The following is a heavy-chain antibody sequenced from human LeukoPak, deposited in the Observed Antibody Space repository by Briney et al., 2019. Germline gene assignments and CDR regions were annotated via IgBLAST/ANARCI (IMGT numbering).Heavy chain of an antibody. J-gene: IGHJ4*02. V-gene: IGHV3-30*02. CDR2: IRYDGSNK. CDR3: ASPSGTYCGGDCYSFDY. Sequence: GGSLRLSCAASGSTFSSYGMHWVRQAPGKGLEWVAFIRYDGSNKYYADSVKGRFTISRDNSKNTLYLQMNSLRAEDTAVYYCASPSGTYCGGDCYSFDYWGQGTLVTVSS. CDR1: GSTFSSYG. D-gene: IGHD2-21*02.